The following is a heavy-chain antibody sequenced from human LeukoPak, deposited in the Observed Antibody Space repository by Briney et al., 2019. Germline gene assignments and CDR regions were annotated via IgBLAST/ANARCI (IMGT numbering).Heavy chain of an antibody. CDR1: GGSISSGGYS. D-gene: IGHD6-13*01. Sequence: PSQTLSLTCAVSGGSISSGGYSWSWIRQPPGKGLEWIGYIYHSGSTYYNPSLKSRVTISVDSSKNQFSLKLSSVTAADTAVYYCASVYSSSWYDHWFNPWGQGTLVTVSS. CDR3: ASVYSSSWYDHWFNP. J-gene: IGHJ5*02. CDR2: IYHSGST. V-gene: IGHV4-30-2*01.